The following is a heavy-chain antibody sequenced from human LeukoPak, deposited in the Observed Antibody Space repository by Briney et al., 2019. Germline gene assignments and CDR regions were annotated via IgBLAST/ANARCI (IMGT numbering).Heavy chain of an antibody. CDR2: IDPHSGCT. CDR1: GYTFTVYY. D-gene: IGHD6-19*01. Sequence: ASLKVSCKASGYTFTVYYMHWVRHAPGQGLEWILWIDPHSGCTNYAQKFQGRVTMTRDTSNSTAYLDLSSLRSNDTAVDYSADPVGPRYSSGWCPEWGQGTRVMVFS. V-gene: IGHV1-2*02. CDR3: ADPVGPRYSSGWCPE. J-gene: IGHJ4*02.